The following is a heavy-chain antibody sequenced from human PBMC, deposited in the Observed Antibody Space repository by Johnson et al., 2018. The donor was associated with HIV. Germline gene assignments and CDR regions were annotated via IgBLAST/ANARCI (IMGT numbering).Heavy chain of an antibody. V-gene: IGHV3-7*01. CDR3: SRDSDYVWGTSRLGSFDM. Sequence: VQLVESGGGLVQPGGSLRLSCAASGFTFSYYWMSWVRQAPGKGLAWVANIKEDGRAQSYVDSLKARFSISLDNAKKSLYLQMSNLRAEDTAGYYCSRDSDYVWGTSRLGSFDMWGQGPMVIVSS. CDR1: GFTFSYYW. D-gene: IGHD3-16*02. J-gene: IGHJ3*02. CDR2: IKEDGRAQ.